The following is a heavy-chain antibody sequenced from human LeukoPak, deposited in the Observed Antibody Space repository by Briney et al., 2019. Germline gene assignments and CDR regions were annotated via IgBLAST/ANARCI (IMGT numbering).Heavy chain of an antibody. CDR3: ARKMRSIAAAGTGYYFDY. CDR2: IYYSGST. Sequence: TSETLSLTCTVSGASISSGGYYWSWIRQHPGKGLEWIGYIYYSGSTYYNPSLKSRVTISVDTSKNQFSLKLSSVTAADTAVYYCARKMRSIAAAGTGYYFDYWGQGTLVTVSS. CDR1: GASISSGGYY. J-gene: IGHJ4*02. V-gene: IGHV4-31*03. D-gene: IGHD6-13*01.